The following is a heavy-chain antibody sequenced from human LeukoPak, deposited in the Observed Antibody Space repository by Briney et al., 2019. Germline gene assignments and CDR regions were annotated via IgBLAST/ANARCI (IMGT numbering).Heavy chain of an antibody. J-gene: IGHJ4*02. CDR2: IKQDGSEK. V-gene: IGHV3-7*04. D-gene: IGHD5-18*01. Sequence: AGGSLRLSCAASGFTFSSYWMSWVRQAPGKGLEWVANIKQDGSEKYYVDSVKGRFTISRDNAKNSLYLQMNSLRAEDTAVYYCARGPGRGYSYGTFDYWGQGTLVTVSS. CDR1: GFTFSSYW. CDR3: ARGPGRGYSYGTFDY.